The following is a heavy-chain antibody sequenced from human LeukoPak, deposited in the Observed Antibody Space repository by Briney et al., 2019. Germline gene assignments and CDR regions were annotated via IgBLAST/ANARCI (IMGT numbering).Heavy chain of an antibody. J-gene: IGHJ3*02. V-gene: IGHV3-23*01. CDR1: GFTFSNYA. CDR2: VSGSGNDI. Sequence: PGGPLRLSCEASGFTFSNYAIHWVRQAPGKGLEWVSVVSGSGNDIFYADSVAGRFIISRDNSENKVYLQMNSLRAEDTAVYYCARAKDFAVIWGQGTMVTVSS. D-gene: IGHD2-2*01. CDR3: ARAKDFAVI.